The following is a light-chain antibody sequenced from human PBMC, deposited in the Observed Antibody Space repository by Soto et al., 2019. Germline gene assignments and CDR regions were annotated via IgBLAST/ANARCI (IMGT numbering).Light chain of an antibody. Sequence: QSALTQPASLSGSPGQSITISCTGTSSDVGAYNYDSWYQQYPGEAPKVIIYHVSHRPAGVSNRFSGSKSGNTASLTISGLQTHDEADYYCSSYTSATTYVFGTGTKLTVL. CDR1: SSDVGAYNY. J-gene: IGLJ1*01. V-gene: IGLV2-14*01. CDR2: HVS. CDR3: SSYTSATTYV.